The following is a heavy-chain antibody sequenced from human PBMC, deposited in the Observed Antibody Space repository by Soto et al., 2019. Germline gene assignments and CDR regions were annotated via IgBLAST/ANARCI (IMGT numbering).Heavy chain of an antibody. Sequence: PGGSLRLSCAASGFTFSTFWMNWVRQVPGKGLEWVANIKEDGSEKRYVDSVKGRFTISRDNAKSSLYLQMNSLRVEDTAVYYCARDQSNNWSGPFDYWGQGTPVTVSS. CDR2: IKEDGSEK. CDR1: GFTFSTFW. J-gene: IGHJ4*02. CDR3: ARDQSNNWSGPFDY. V-gene: IGHV3-7*03. D-gene: IGHD1-1*01.